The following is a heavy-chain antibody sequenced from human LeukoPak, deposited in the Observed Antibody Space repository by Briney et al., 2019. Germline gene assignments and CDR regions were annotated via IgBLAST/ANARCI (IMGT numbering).Heavy chain of an antibody. CDR1: GESFSGYY. V-gene: IGHV4-34*01. Sequence: SETLSLTCAVYGESFSGYYWNWIRQPPGKGLEWIGEINHSGSTTNHNPSLKSRVTMSVDTSKNQFSLKMTSVTAADTAVYYCARLPKTYDFWSEYYVYWGQGTLVTVSS. CDR2: INHSGSTT. CDR3: ARLPKTYDFWSEYYVY. J-gene: IGHJ4*02. D-gene: IGHD3-3*01.